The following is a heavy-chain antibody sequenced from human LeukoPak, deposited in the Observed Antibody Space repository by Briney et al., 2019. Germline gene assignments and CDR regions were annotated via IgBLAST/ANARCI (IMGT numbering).Heavy chain of an antibody. Sequence: PGGSLRLSCAASGFTFSSFVMHWVRQAPGKGLEWVAVISYDGSKKYYADSVKGRFTVSRDNPKHTLYLQMNSLKTEDTAVYYCTRSEGYCSSTSCYARYYYYYGMDVWGQGTTVTVSS. CDR3: TRSEGYCSSTSCYARYYYYYGMDV. V-gene: IGHV3-30-3*01. CDR2: ISYDGSKK. J-gene: IGHJ6*02. CDR1: GFTFSSFV. D-gene: IGHD2-2*01.